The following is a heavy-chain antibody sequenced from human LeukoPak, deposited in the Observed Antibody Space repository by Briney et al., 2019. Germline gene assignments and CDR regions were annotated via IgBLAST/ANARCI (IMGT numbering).Heavy chain of an antibody. J-gene: IGHJ3*02. CDR3: ARGRYDFWSGPREGAFDI. V-gene: IGHV1-69*05. CDR2: IIPIFGTA. D-gene: IGHD3-3*01. CDR1: GGTFSSYA. Sequence: SVKVSCKASGGTFSSYAISLVRQAPGQGLEWMGRIIPIFGTANYAQKFQGRVTITTDESTSTAYMELSSLRSEDTAVYYCARGRYDFWSGPREGAFDIWGQGTMFTVSS.